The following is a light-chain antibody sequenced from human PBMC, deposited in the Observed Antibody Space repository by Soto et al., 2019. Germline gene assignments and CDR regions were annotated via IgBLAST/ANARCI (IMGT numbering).Light chain of an antibody. Sequence: QAVVTQPPSVSGAPGQRVTISCTGSSSNIGAGYAVHWYQQLPGTAPKLLIYANNNRPSGVPDRFSGSKSGTSASLAITGLQAEDEADYYGQSYDSSLSGWVFGGGTKLTVL. CDR3: QSYDSSLSGWV. CDR1: SSNIGAGYA. V-gene: IGLV1-40*01. J-gene: IGLJ3*02. CDR2: ANN.